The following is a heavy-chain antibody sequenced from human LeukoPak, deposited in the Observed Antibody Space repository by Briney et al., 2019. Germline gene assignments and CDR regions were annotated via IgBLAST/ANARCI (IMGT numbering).Heavy chain of an antibody. Sequence: SETLSLTCTVSGGSISSYYWSWIRQPPGKGLEWIGSIYHSGTTYYNPSLKSRVTISVDSSKNQFSLKLSSVTAADTAVYYCARVWLQSYFDYWGQGTLVTVSS. CDR1: GGSISSYY. D-gene: IGHD5-24*01. CDR2: IYHSGTT. CDR3: ARVWLQSYFDY. V-gene: IGHV4-59*08. J-gene: IGHJ4*02.